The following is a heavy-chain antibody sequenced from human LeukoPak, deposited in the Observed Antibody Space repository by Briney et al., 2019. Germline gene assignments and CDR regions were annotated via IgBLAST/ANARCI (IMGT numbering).Heavy chain of an antibody. V-gene: IGHV1-18*01. D-gene: IGHD2-2*01. J-gene: IGHJ6*03. Sequence: ASVKVSCKASGYTFTSYGISWVRQAPGQGLEWMGWISAYNGNTNYAQKLQGRVTMTTDTSTSTAYMELRSLRSDDTAVYYCARRDIVVVPARDYYYYYMDVWGKGTTVTVSS. CDR3: ARRDIVVVPARDYYYYYMDV. CDR1: GYTFTSYG. CDR2: ISAYNGNT.